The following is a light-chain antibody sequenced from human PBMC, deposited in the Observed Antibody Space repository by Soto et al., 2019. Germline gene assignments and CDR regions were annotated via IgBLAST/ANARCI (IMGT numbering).Light chain of an antibody. J-gene: IGLJ1*01. CDR2: EVN. Sequence: QSALTQPPSASGSPGQSVTISCTGTSSDVGGYNYVSWYQQHPGKVPKLMVYEVNKWPSGVPDRFSGSKSGNTASLTVSGLQAEDEADYYCTSYAGGNNVFGTGTQLTVL. V-gene: IGLV2-8*01. CDR3: TSYAGGNNV. CDR1: SSDVGGYNY.